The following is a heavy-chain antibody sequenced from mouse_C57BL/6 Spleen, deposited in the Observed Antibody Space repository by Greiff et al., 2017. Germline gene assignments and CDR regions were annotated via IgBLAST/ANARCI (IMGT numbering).Heavy chain of an antibody. J-gene: IGHJ1*03. V-gene: IGHV1-64*01. CDR3: ARDGGSYGYFDV. Sequence: QVQLQQPGAELVKPGASVKLSCKASGYTFTSYWMHWVKQRPGQGLEWIGMIHPNSGSTNYNEKFKSKATLTVDKSSSTAYMQLSSLTSEDSAVYYCARDGGSYGYFDVWGTGTTVTVSS. CDR2: IHPNSGST. D-gene: IGHD1-1*02. CDR1: GYTFTSYW.